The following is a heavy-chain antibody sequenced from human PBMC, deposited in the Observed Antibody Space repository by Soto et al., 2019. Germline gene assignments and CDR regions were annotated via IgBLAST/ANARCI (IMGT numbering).Heavy chain of an antibody. D-gene: IGHD6-25*01. V-gene: IGHV1-18*01. CDR2: ISTYNGNT. Sequence: RASVKVSCKASGYTFTRYGISWVRQAPGQGLEWMGWISTYNGNTNYAQKLQGRVTMTKDTSTSTVYMDLRSLRSDDTAVYYCARLDSDYDYYYAMDVWGQGTTVTVSS. CDR3: ARLDSDYDYYYAMDV. J-gene: IGHJ6*02. CDR1: GYTFTRYG.